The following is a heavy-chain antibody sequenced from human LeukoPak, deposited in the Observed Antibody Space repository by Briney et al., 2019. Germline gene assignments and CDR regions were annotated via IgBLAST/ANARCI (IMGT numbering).Heavy chain of an antibody. CDR1: GGSFSGYY. CDR3: ARRTDTAMLLRVRRNNWFDP. V-gene: IGHV4-34*01. D-gene: IGHD5-18*01. J-gene: IGHJ5*02. Sequence: SETLSLTCAVYGGSFSGYYWSWIRQPPGKGLEWIGEINHSGSTNYNPSLKSRVTISVDTSKNQFSLKLSSVTAADTAVYYCARRTDTAMLLRVRRNNWFDPWGQGTLSPSPQ. CDR2: INHSGST.